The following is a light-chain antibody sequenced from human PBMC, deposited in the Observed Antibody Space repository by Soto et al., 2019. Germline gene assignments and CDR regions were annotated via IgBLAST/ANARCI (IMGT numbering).Light chain of an antibody. CDR1: QSVSSY. J-gene: IGKJ5*01. Sequence: EIVLTQSPATLSLSPGEGVTLSCRASQSVSSYLLWYQQKPGQAPRLLIYDASNRATGIPARFSGSGSGTDFTLTISSLEPEDFAVYYCQQRSNWITFGQGTRLEIK. V-gene: IGKV3-11*01. CDR2: DAS. CDR3: QQRSNWIT.